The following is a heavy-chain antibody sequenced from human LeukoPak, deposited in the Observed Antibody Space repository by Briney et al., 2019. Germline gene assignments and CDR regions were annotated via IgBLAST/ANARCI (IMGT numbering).Heavy chain of an antibody. Sequence: PSETLSLTCTVSGGSISSYNWSWIRQPPGKGLEWIGYIYYSGSTNYNPYLKSRVTISVDTSKNQFSLKLSPVTAADTAVYYCARVPYCSGGSCYSWFDPWGQGTLVTVSS. CDR3: ARVPYCSGGSCYSWFDP. CDR1: GGSISSYN. V-gene: IGHV4-59*01. CDR2: IYYSGST. J-gene: IGHJ5*02. D-gene: IGHD2-15*01.